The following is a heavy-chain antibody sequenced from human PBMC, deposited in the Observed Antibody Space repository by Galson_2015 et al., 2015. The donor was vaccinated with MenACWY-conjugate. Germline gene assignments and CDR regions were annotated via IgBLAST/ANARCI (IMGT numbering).Heavy chain of an antibody. CDR2: IWYDGSNK. V-gene: IGHV3-33*01. CDR1: GFTFSSYG. CDR3: ARAAGSREVYYYGMDV. Sequence: SLRLSCAASGFTFSSYGMHWVRQAPGKGLEWVAVIWYDGSNKYYADSVKGRFTISRDNSKNTLYLQMNSLRAEDTAVYYCARAAGSREVYYYGMDVWGQGTTVTVSS. D-gene: IGHD2-2*01. J-gene: IGHJ6*02.